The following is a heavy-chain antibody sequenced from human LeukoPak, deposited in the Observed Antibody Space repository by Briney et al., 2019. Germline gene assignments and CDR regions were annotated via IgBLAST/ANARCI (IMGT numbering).Heavy chain of an antibody. V-gene: IGHV3-23*01. Sequence: PGGPLRLSCAASGFTFSSYAMSWVRQAPGKGLEWVSTIIGSGGDTYYADSVKGRFTISRDTSKNTLYLQMNSRRAEDTAVYYCAKAWAAAGTFDFWGQGTLVTVSS. J-gene: IGHJ4*02. CDR2: IIGSGGDT. CDR1: GFTFSSYA. CDR3: AKAWAAAGTFDF. D-gene: IGHD6-13*01.